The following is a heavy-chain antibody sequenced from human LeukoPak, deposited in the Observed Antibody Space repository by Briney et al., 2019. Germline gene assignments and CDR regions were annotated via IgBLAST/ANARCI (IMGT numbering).Heavy chain of an antibody. J-gene: IGHJ4*02. CDR3: AKIHDYGPFTDY. Sequence: PGRSLRLSCAASGFTFDDYAMHWVRQAPGKGLEWVSTISRSGGATYYADSVKGRFTISTDNSKNTLFLQMDSLRAEDTALYYCAKIHDYGPFTDYWGQGTLVTVSS. CDR2: ISRSGGAT. D-gene: IGHD4-17*01. V-gene: IGHV3-23*01. CDR1: GFTFDDYA.